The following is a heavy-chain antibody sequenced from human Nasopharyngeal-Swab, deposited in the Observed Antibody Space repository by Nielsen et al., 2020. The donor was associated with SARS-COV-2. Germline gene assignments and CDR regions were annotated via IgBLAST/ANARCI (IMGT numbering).Heavy chain of an antibody. V-gene: IGHV3-21*01. J-gene: IGHJ4*02. CDR1: GFTVSSNY. D-gene: IGHD3-16*01. Sequence: GESLKISCAASGFTVSSNYMSWVRQTPGKGLEWVSSISSSSSYIYYADSVKGRFTISRDNAKNSLYLQMNSLRAEDTAVYYCARGAWYYDYVWGSYTSDYWGQGTLVTVSS. CDR3: ARGAWYYDYVWGSYTSDY. CDR2: ISSSSSYI.